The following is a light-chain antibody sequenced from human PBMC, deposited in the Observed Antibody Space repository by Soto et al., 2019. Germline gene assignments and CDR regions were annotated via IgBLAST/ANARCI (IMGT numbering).Light chain of an antibody. CDR2: DTD. CDR3: LLSYTGRLLV. V-gene: IGLV7-46*01. Sequence: QAVVTQEPSLTVSPGGTVTLTCGSSTGPVTNGHFPYCFQQKPGQAPRPLIYDTDNKHSWTPARCSASLHGDKAAYTLSGGLPEEDAAYYCLLSYTGRLLVFGPGTKLTVL. J-gene: IGLJ1*01. CDR1: TGPVTNGHF.